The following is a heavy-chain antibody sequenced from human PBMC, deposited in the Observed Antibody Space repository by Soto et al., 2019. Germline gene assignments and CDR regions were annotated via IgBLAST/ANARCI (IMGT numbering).Heavy chain of an antibody. D-gene: IGHD3-10*01. V-gene: IGHV3-33*01. CDR1: GFTFSSYG. Sequence: GGSLRLSCAASGFTFSSYGMHWVRQAPGKGLEWVAVIWYDGSNKYYADSVKGRFTISRDNSKNTLYLQMNSLRAEDTAVYYCARDSLTYYYGSGAYFDYWGQGTLVTVSS. J-gene: IGHJ4*02. CDR2: IWYDGSNK. CDR3: ARDSLTYYYGSGAYFDY.